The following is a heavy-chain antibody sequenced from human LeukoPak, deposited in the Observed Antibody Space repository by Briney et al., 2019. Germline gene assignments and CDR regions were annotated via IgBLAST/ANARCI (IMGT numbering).Heavy chain of an antibody. V-gene: IGHV1-18*01. Sequence: ASVKVSCRASGYSFGSFGINWVRQAPGQGLEWMGWISTYNGDTSYAQNLQGRVTMTTDTSTSTAYMDLRSLRSDDTAVYYCARGGYYGSGSFPDYWGQGTLVTVSS. CDR3: ARGGYYGSGSFPDY. J-gene: IGHJ4*02. D-gene: IGHD3-10*01. CDR2: ISTYNGDT. CDR1: GYSFGSFG.